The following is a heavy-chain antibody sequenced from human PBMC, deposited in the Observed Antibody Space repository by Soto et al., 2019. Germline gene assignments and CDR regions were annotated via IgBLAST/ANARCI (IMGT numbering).Heavy chain of an antibody. V-gene: IGHV1-18*01. Sequence: QVYLVQSGAEVKKPGASVKLSCKATGYTFSSYGISWVRQAPGQGLEWMGWTNTYTGDTIYAQKFQGRVSMTTDVLTTTSYRELRSKKSDYTAVYFCARFNAQCSGGTSHSDYWGQGTLVTVSS. CDR3: ARFNAQCSGGTSHSDY. CDR1: GYTFSSYG. D-gene: IGHD2-15*01. CDR2: TNTYTGDT. J-gene: IGHJ4*02.